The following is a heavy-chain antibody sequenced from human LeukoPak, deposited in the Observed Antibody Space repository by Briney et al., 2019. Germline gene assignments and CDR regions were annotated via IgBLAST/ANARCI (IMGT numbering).Heavy chain of an antibody. CDR1: GFSFSSYA. Sequence: GGSLRLSCAASGFSFSSYAMSWVRQAPGKGLEWVSAISGSGGSTYYADSVKGRFTISRDNSKNTLYLQMNSLRAEDTAVYYCAKFGGGNSYYFDYWGQGTLVTVSS. V-gene: IGHV3-23*01. CDR2: ISGSGGST. CDR3: AKFGGGNSYYFDY. D-gene: IGHD4-23*01. J-gene: IGHJ4*02.